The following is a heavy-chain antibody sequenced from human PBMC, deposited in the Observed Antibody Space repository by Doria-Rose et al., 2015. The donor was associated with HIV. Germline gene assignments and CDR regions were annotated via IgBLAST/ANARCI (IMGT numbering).Heavy chain of an antibody. J-gene: IGHJ6*02. CDR2: INHSGST. Sequence: QVQLQESGAGLVKTSETLSLTCAVFGGSFSGYYWSWIRQPPGKGLEWIGEINHSGSTNYETSLKSRVTISLDTSKNLFSLKLSSVTAADTAVYYCARGLLRGGWNDVDYYYGMDVWGQGTTVTVSS. V-gene: IGHV4-34*01. CDR1: GGSFSGYY. CDR3: ARGLLRGGWNDVDYYYGMDV. D-gene: IGHD1-1*01.